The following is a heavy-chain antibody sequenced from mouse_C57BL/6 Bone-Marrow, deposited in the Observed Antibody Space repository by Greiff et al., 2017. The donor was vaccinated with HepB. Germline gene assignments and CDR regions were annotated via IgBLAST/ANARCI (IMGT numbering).Heavy chain of an antibody. D-gene: IGHD1-1*02. J-gene: IGHJ2*01. CDR3: ARLLWSYFDY. V-gene: IGHV1-15*01. CDR2: IDPDTGGT. Sequence: VQLQQSGAELVRPGASVTLSCKASGYTFTDYEMHWVKQRPVHGLEWIGAIDPDTGGTAYNQKFKGKAILTADKSSSPAYMELRGLTSEDSAIYYCARLLWSYFDYWGQGTTLTVSS. CDR1: GYTFTDYE.